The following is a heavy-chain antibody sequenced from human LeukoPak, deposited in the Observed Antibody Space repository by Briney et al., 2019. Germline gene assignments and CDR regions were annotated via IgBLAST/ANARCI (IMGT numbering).Heavy chain of an antibody. Sequence: FXGXYMHWVRQAPGQGXEWMGWINPNSGGTNYAQKFQGRVTMTRDTSISTAYMELSRLRSDDTAVYYCARGXDXLXXYXTRXXXXPWGQGTLXTVSS. CDR3: ARGXDXLXXYXTRXXXXP. V-gene: IGHV1-2*02. D-gene: IGHD3-9*01. CDR1: FXGXY. J-gene: IGHJ5*02. CDR2: INPNSGGT.